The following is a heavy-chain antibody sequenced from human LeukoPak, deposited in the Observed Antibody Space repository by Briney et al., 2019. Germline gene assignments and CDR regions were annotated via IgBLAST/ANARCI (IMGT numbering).Heavy chain of an antibody. V-gene: IGHV3-20*04. CDR2: IIWSGGST. CDR3: ARGSSSWYYFDY. Sequence: GGSLRLSCAASGFTFDDYGMSWVRQAPGKGLEWVSGIIWSGGSTGYADSVKGRFTISRDNAKNSLYLQMNSLRAEDTAVYYCARGSSSWYYFDYWGQGTLVTVSS. J-gene: IGHJ4*02. CDR1: GFTFDDYG. D-gene: IGHD6-13*01.